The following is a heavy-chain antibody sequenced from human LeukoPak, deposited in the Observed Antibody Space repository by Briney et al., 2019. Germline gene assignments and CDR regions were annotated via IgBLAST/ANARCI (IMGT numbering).Heavy chain of an antibody. D-gene: IGHD6-19*01. CDR2: ISAYNGNT. Sequence: ASVKVSCKASGYTFTSYGISWVRQAPGQGLEWMGWISAYNGNTNYAQKLQGRVTMTTDTSTSTAYMELRSLRSDDTAVYYCARDLPPRLEVDGGLDYWGQGTLVTVSS. J-gene: IGHJ4*02. CDR3: ARDLPPRLEVDGGLDY. V-gene: IGHV1-18*01. CDR1: GYTFTSYG.